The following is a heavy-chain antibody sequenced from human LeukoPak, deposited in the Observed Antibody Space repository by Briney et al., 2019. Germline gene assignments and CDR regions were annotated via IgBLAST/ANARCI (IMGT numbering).Heavy chain of an antibody. CDR3: ARAPRTTVITAYDSTFDY. D-gene: IGHD4-17*01. V-gene: IGHV4-30-4*01. J-gene: IGHJ4*02. CDR2: IYYSGST. CDR1: GGSISSGDYY. Sequence: SQTLSLTCTVSGGSISSGDYYWSWIRQPPGKGLEWIGYIYYSGSTYYNPSLKSRVTISVDTSKNQFSLKLSSVTAADTAVYYCARAPRTTVITAYDSTFDYWGQGTLVTVSS.